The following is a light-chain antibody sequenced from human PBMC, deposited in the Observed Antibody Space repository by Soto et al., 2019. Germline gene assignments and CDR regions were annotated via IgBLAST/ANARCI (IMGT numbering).Light chain of an antibody. J-gene: IGLJ2*01. V-gene: IGLV1-47*02. Sequence: QSVLTQSPSASATPGQGVSITCSGSGSNIGTFYVSWYQHVPGTAPRLLIYSNNQRPSGVPDGFSGSKSGTSASLAISGLLSEDEAYYYCTAWDDNLCAVLFGGGTNVTVL. CDR1: GSNIGTFY. CDR3: TAWDDNLCAVL. CDR2: SNN.